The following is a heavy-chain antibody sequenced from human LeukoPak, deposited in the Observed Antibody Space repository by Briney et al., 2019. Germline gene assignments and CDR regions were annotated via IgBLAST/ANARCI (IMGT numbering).Heavy chain of an antibody. V-gene: IGHV1-2*02. CDR3: AREGVGGAYAMDV. CDR2: VNPNGVGT. CDR1: GDTFSAYY. Sequence: ASVRVSCRTAGDTFSAYYIHWWRQAPGQGLEGRGGVNPNGVGTNYAQKLKDRLTITRYTSISPEYMELSSMESDDPAVYFCAREGVGGAYAMDVWGQGKTVTVSS. J-gene: IGHJ6*02. D-gene: IGHD2-21*01.